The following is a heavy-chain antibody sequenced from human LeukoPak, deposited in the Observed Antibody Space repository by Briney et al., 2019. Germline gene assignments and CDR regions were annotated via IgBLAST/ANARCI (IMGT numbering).Heavy chain of an antibody. J-gene: IGHJ4*02. V-gene: IGHV4-34*01. CDR2: INHSGST. Sequence: SETLSLTCAVYGGSFSGYYWSWIRQPPGKGLEWIGEINHSGSTNYNPSLKSRVTISVDTSKNQFSLKLSSVTAADTAVYYCARSPAELNDYWGQGTLVTVSS. CDR1: GGSFSGYY. D-gene: IGHD6-13*01. CDR3: ARSPAELNDY.